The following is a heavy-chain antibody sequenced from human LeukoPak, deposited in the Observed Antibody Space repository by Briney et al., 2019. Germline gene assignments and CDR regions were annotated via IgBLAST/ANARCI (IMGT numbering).Heavy chain of an antibody. CDR1: GGSSSGYY. D-gene: IGHD3-22*01. J-gene: IGHJ3*02. Sequence: SETLSLTCAVYGGSSSGYYWSWMRQPPGKGLEWIGEINHSGSTNYNPSLKSRVTISVDTSKNQFSLKLSSVTAADTAVYYCARDQDYYDSSGYLFDAFDIWGQGTMVTVSS. V-gene: IGHV4-34*01. CDR3: ARDQDYYDSSGYLFDAFDI. CDR2: INHSGST.